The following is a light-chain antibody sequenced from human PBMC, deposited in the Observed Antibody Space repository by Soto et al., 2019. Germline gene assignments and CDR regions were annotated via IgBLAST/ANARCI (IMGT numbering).Light chain of an antibody. Sequence: DIQMTQSPSTLSSSVGDTFTITCRASQSISSWLAWYQQKPGKAPKLLIYDAYSLESGVPSRFSGSGSGTEFTLTISSLQPDDFATYYCQQYNSYSWTFGQGTKVDIK. V-gene: IGKV1-5*01. CDR1: QSISSW. CDR3: QQYNSYSWT. CDR2: DAY. J-gene: IGKJ1*01.